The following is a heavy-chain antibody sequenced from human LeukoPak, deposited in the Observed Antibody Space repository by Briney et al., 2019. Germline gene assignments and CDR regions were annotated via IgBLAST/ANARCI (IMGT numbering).Heavy chain of an antibody. D-gene: IGHD2-21*02. CDR2: IHYSGST. V-gene: IGHV4-59*01. J-gene: IGHJ4*02. Sequence: SETLSLTCTVSGGSISSYYWSWIRQPPGKGLEWIGYIHYSGSTNYNPSLKSRVTISVDTSKNQFSLKLSSVTAADTAVYYCARGGVTPLRYWGQGTLVTVSS. CDR3: ARGGVTPLRY. CDR1: GGSISSYY.